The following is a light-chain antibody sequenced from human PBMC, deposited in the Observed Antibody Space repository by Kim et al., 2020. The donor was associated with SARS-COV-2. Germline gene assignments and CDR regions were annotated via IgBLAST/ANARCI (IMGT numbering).Light chain of an antibody. CDR1: QYIANY. CDR2: AAS. Sequence: AIRMTQSPSSLSASTGDQVTITCRASQYIANYLAWYQQRPGKAPKLLISAASTSQSGVPARFSGSVSGTEFTLTIRGLQSEDSATYYCHQYYEYPQVFGQGTKLEI. CDR3: HQYYEYPQV. J-gene: IGKJ2*01. V-gene: IGKV1-8*01.